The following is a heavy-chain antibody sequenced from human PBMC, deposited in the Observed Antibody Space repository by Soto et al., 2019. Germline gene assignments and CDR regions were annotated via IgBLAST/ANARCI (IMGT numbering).Heavy chain of an antibody. CDR3: AREIMGGRYCMDV. CDR2: VYYSGNT. CDR1: GVPVSSGSYY. J-gene: IGHJ6*02. Sequence: QVQLQESGPGLVKPSETLSLTCTVSGVPVSSGSYYWTWIRQPPGKGLEWIGYVYYSGNTNYNPSLKSRVAISIDASENHFSLKLSSVTAADTAVYYCAREIMGGRYCMDVWGQGTTVAVSS. D-gene: IGHD2-15*01. V-gene: IGHV4-61*03.